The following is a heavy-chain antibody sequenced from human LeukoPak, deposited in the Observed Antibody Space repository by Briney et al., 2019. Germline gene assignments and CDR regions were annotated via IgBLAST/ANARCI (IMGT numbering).Heavy chain of an antibody. J-gene: IGHJ5*02. V-gene: IGHV4-34*01. D-gene: IGHD3-10*01. CDR3: PLGGPHEATWFDT. CDR1: VGSSSVSY. Sequence: SETPSLTCALYVGSSSVSYWSGIPDPPGEGLWWRGEINHSGSTNYNPSLKSRATLSVERSKNQFSLKLRSAAAAATAGHYFPLGGPHEATWFDTWGQGNLVTASS. CDR2: INHSGST.